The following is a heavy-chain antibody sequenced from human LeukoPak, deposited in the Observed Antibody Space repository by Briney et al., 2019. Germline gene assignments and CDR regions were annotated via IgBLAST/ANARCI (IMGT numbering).Heavy chain of an antibody. V-gene: IGHV1-8*01. Sequence: ASETVSCMASGYTFTCYDIYWVRQATGQGLGWMGWMNPNSGDTGYAQKFQGRSTMTRNTSISTDYMQLSSLRSEDTAVYYCARGSRIVVVPADNYGFDPWGQGTLVTVSS. D-gene: IGHD2-2*01. CDR3: ARGSRIVVVPADNYGFDP. J-gene: IGHJ5*02. CDR1: GYTFTCYD. CDR2: MNPNSGDT.